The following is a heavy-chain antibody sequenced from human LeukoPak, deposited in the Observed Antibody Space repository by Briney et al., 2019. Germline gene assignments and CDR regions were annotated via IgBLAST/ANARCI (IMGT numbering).Heavy chain of an antibody. V-gene: IGHV1-69*13. Sequence: ASVKVSCKASGGTFSSYAISWVRQAPGQGLEWMGGIIPVFGTANYAQKFQGRVTITADESTSTAYMELSSLRSEDTAVYYCARDYCGGDQNCGWGQGTLVTVSS. CDR1: GGTFSSYA. CDR2: IIPVFGTA. CDR3: ARDYCGGDQNCG. J-gene: IGHJ4*02. D-gene: IGHD2-21*01.